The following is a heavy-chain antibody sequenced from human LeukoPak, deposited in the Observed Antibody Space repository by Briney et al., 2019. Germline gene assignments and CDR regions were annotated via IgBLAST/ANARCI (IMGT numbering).Heavy chain of an antibody. CDR3: ARDAATGWFTQFDY. CDR2: INPNSGGT. J-gene: IGHJ4*02. CDR1: GYTFTGYY. D-gene: IGHD1-14*01. V-gene: IGHV1-2*02. Sequence: ASVKVSCKASGYTFTGYYMHWVRQAPGQGLEWMGWINPNSGGTNYAQKFQGRVIMTRDTSITTAYMELSRLRSDDTAVYYCARDAATGWFTQFDYWGQGTLVTVSS.